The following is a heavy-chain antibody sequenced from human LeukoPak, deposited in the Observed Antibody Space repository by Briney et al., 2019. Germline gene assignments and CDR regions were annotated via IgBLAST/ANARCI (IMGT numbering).Heavy chain of an antibody. V-gene: IGHV4-30-2*01. J-gene: IGHJ3*02. Sequence: SQTLSLTCAVSGGSISSGGYPWSWIRQPPGKGLEWIGYIYHSGSTYYNPSLKSRVTISVDRSKNQFSLKLSSVTAADTAVYYCARAFRGIRDAFDIWGQGTMVTVSS. CDR2: IYHSGST. CDR1: GGSISSGGYP. CDR3: ARAFRGIRDAFDI. D-gene: IGHD3-3*02.